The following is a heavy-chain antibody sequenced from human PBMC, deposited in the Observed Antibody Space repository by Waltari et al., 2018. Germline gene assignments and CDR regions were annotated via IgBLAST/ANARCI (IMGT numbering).Heavy chain of an antibody. Sequence: QVQLQESGPGLVKPSQTLSLTCTVSGGSIVSGSYYWSWIRQPAGKGLEWIGRIYTSGSTSYNPSLKSRGTISVDTSKNQFSLNLSSVTAADTAVYYCARGPLLSKVDYWGQGTLVIVSS. D-gene: IGHD1-26*01. CDR2: IYTSGST. CDR3: ARGPLLSKVDY. J-gene: IGHJ4*02. CDR1: GGSIVSGSYY. V-gene: IGHV4-61*02.